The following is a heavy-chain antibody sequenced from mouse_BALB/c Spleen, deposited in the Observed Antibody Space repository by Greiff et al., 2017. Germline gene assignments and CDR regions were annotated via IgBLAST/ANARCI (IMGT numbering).Heavy chain of an antibody. V-gene: IGHV2-9-2*01. D-gene: IGHD1-2*01. Sequence: QVQLKESGPGLVAPSQSLSITCTVSGFSLTSYDISWIRQPPGKGLEWLGVIWTGGGTNYNSAFMSRLSISKDNSKSQVFLKMNSLQTDDTAIYYCVRDQTTATAYWGQGTLVTVSA. J-gene: IGHJ3*01. CDR2: IWTGGGT. CDR1: GFSLTSYD. CDR3: VRDQTTATAY.